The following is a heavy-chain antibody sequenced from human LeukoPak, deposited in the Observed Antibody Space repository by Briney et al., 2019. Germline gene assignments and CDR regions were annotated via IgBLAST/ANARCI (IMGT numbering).Heavy chain of an antibody. Sequence: GGSLRLSCAASGFSFGTYAMHWVRQAPGKGLEWVALISYDGSNKYYADSVKGRFTISRDKSKNTLYLQMNSLRAEDTAVYYCARDFSRGSYKGRDYYMDVWGKGTTVTVSS. CDR1: GFSFGTYA. CDR3: ARDFSRGSYKGRDYYMDV. V-gene: IGHV3-30*04. J-gene: IGHJ6*03. D-gene: IGHD1-26*01. CDR2: ISYDGSNK.